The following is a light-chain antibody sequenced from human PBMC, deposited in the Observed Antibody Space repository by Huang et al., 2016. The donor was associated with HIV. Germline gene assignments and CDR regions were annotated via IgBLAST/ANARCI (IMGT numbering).Light chain of an antibody. CDR2: DTA. Sequence: IVLTQSPATLSWYPGERVTLSCRASQSVGYYIAWYQQHPGQSPKLLIYDTANRATGTPVRFICSGSGTDFTLTIISLVSEDFAVYYCQQRSSGVTFGGGTKVQVK. V-gene: IGKV3-11*01. CDR1: QSVGYY. CDR3: QQRSSGVT. J-gene: IGKJ4*01.